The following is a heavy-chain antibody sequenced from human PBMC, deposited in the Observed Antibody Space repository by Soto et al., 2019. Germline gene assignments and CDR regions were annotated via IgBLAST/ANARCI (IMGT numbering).Heavy chain of an antibody. D-gene: IGHD3-10*01. CDR2: IDEYGSTI. J-gene: IGHJ4*02. Sequence: GGSLRLSCAASGFTSSSYWMHWVRQVPGKGLLWVSRIDEYGSTINYADSVKGRFTISRDNARNTSYLEMNSLRAEDTALYYCTRDIGGKGAYWGPGTLVTVSS. V-gene: IGHV3-74*01. CDR3: TRDIGGKGAY. CDR1: GFTSSSYW.